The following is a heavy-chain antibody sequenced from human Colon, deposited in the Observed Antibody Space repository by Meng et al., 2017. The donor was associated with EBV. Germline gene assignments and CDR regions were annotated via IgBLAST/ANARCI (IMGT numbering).Heavy chain of an antibody. CDR1: GDSISSGDYS. J-gene: IGHJ5*02. V-gene: IGHV4-30-2*01. Sequence: QLPLQESASGLVQPSQSLSLTCAVSGDSISSGDYSWSWIRQPPGQGLEWIGYIYHGGTTYNTSLKSRVTISVDNSKNQFSLRLTSVTAADTAVYYCARGPYCGGDCYWFDPWGQGTLVTVSS. CDR3: ARGPYCGGDCYWFDP. CDR2: IYHGGTT. D-gene: IGHD2-21*02.